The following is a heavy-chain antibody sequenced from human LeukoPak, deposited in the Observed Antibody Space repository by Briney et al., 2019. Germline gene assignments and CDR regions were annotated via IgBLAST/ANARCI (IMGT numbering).Heavy chain of an antibody. CDR2: ISHDGSNK. J-gene: IGHJ6*02. Sequence: GRSLRLSWAASGFTFSSNGMHWVRQAPGKGLEWVVVISHDGSNKYYADSVKGRFTISRDNYKNTLYLQMNSLRVDDTAVYYCAKDLGVGANYYYYGMDVWGQGTTVTVSS. V-gene: IGHV3-30*18. D-gene: IGHD2-21*01. CDR1: GFTFSSNG. CDR3: AKDLGVGANYYYYGMDV.